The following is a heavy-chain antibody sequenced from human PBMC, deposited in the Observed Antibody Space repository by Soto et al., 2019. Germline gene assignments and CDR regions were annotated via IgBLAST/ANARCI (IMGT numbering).Heavy chain of an antibody. CDR1: GGTFSSYA. J-gene: IGHJ5*02. V-gene: IGHV1-69*13. CDR2: IIPIFGTA. CDR3: ARSPYNWNYVVNWFDP. Sequence: GASVKVSCKASGGTFSSYAISWVRQAPGQGLEWMGGIIPIFGTANYAQKFQGRVTITADESTSTAYMELSSLRSEDTAVYYCARSPYNWNYVVNWFDPWGQGTLVTVSS. D-gene: IGHD1-7*01.